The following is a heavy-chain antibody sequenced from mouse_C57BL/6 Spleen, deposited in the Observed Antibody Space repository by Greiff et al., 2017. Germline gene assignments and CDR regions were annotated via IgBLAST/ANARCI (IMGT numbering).Heavy chain of an antibody. V-gene: IGHV3-6*01. CDR1: GYSITSGYY. CDR3: ARRGNYGSPWFAY. CDR2: ISYDGSN. D-gene: IGHD1-1*01. J-gene: IGHJ3*01. Sequence: DVHLVESGPGLVKPSQSLSLTCSVTGYSITSGYYWNWIRQFPGNKLEWMGYISYDGSNNYNPSLKNRISITRDTSKNQFFLKLNSVTTEDTATYYCARRGNYGSPWFAYWGQGTLVTVSA.